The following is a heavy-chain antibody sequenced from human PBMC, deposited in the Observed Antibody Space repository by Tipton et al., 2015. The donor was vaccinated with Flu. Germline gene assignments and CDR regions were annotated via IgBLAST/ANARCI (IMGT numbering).Heavy chain of an antibody. D-gene: IGHD2-2*01. J-gene: IGHJ4*02. CDR3: ARHFSTISPVVVPAAIDY. Sequence: TLSLTCAVYGGSFSGYYWSWIRQPPGKGLEWIGEINHSGSTNYNPSLKSRVTISVDTSKNQFSLKLSSVTAADTAVYYCARHFSTISPVVVPAAIDYWGQGTLVTVSS. V-gene: IGHV4-34*01. CDR2: INHSGST. CDR1: GGSFSGYY.